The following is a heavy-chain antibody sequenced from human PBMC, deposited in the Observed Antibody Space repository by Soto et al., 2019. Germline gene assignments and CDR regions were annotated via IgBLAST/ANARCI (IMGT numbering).Heavy chain of an antibody. J-gene: IGHJ4*02. CDR3: ARDVVRSGYMWVRGCYFDY. Sequence: ASVKVSCKASGYTFTGYYMHWVRQAPGQGLEWMGWINPNSGGTNYAQKFQGRVTMTRDTSISTAYMELSRLRSDDTAVYYCARDVVRSGYMWVRGCYFDYWGQGTLVTVSS. CDR2: INPNSGGT. CDR1: GYTFTGYY. V-gene: IGHV1-2*02. D-gene: IGHD3-22*01.